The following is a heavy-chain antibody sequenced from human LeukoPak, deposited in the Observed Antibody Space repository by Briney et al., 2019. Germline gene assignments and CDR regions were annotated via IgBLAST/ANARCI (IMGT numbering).Heavy chain of an antibody. CDR2: IKQDGSEK. CDR1: GFTFRNYW. D-gene: IGHD3-16*01. CDR3: AREDYDI. V-gene: IGHV3-7*01. Sequence: GGSLRLSCAASGFTFRNYWMSWVRQAPGKGLEWVANIKQDGSEKYYVDSVKGGFTISRDNAKNSLYLQLNSLRAEDTAVYYCAREDYDIWGQGTMVTASS. J-gene: IGHJ3*02.